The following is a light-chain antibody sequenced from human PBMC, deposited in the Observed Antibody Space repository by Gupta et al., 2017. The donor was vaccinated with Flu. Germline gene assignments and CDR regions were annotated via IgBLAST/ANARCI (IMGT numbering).Light chain of an antibody. V-gene: IGLV2-14*01. J-gene: IGLJ1*01. CDR1: TSDVGANNY. CDR3: SAYRSSSTSFF. CDR2: GVN. Sequence: QSALTQPASVSGSPGQSIAISCTGTTSDVGANNYVSWYQQHPGKAPKVMIYGVNNRPSGVSDRFSGSKSGNTASLTISGLQAEDEADYYCSAYRSSSTSFFFGTGTKVTVL.